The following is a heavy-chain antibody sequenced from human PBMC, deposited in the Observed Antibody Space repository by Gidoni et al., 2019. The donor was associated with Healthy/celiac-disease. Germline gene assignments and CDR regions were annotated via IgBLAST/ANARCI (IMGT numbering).Heavy chain of an antibody. V-gene: IGHV3-30*02. D-gene: IGHD3-22*01. Sequence: QVQLVESGGGVVQPGRSLRISCAASGFTFSSYGMPRVRQAPGKGLEWVAFIRYDGSNKYYADSVKGRFTISRDNSKNTLYLQMNSLRAEDTAVYYCAKVSYYYDSSGSLVTHNFDYWGQGTLVTVSS. CDR1: GFTFSSYG. CDR2: IRYDGSNK. CDR3: AKVSYYYDSSGSLVTHNFDY. J-gene: IGHJ4*02.